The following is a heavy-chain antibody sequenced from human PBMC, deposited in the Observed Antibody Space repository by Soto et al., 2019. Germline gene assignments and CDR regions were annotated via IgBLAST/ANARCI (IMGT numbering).Heavy chain of an antibody. V-gene: IGHV3-30-3*01. J-gene: IGHJ6*02. CDR3: ARAPNPSYGMDV. Sequence: PGGSLRLSCAASGFTFSSYAVHWVRQAPGKGLEWVAVISYDGSNKYYADSVKGRFTISRDNSKNTLYLQMNSLRAEDTAVYYCARAPNPSYGMDVWGQGTTVTVSS. D-gene: IGHD7-27*01. CDR2: ISYDGSNK. CDR1: GFTFSSYA.